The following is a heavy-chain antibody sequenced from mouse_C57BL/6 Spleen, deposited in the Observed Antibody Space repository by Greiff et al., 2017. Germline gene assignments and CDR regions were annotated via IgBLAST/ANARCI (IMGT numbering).Heavy chain of an antibody. CDR2: IDPANGNT. CDR3: AREGTTFDD. J-gene: IGHJ2*01. V-gene: IGHV14-3*01. D-gene: IGHD1-1*01. CDR1: GFNIKNSY. Sequence: VQLQQSVAELVRPGASVKLSCTASGFNIKNSYMYWVKQRPEQGLEWIGRIDPANGNTKYAPKFQGKATITADTSSNTAYLQLISLTSEDTAIYYCAREGTTFDDWGQGTTLTVSS.